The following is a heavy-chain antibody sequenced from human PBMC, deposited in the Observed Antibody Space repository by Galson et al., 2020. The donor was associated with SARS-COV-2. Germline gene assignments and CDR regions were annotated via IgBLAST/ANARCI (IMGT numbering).Heavy chain of an antibody. D-gene: IGHD3-10*01. J-gene: IGHJ4*02. Sequence: SVKVSCKASGGTFSSYAISWVRQAPGQGLEWMGGIIPIFGTANYAQKFQGRVTITADESTSTAYMELSSLRSEDTAVYYCARDSWKGTLWFGDPIDYWGQGTLVTVSS. V-gene: IGHV1-69*13. CDR1: GGTFSSYA. CDR3: ARDSWKGTLWFGDPIDY. CDR2: IIPIFGTA.